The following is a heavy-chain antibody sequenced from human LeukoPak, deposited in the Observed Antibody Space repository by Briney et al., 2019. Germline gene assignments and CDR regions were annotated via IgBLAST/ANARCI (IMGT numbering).Heavy chain of an antibody. V-gene: IGHV1-46*01. D-gene: IGHD3-22*01. J-gene: IGHJ4*02. CDR3: ARDLYYYDSSGYPPGY. CDR2: INPSGGST. CDR1: GYTFTSYY. Sequence: GASVKVSCKASGYTFTSYYMHWVRQAPGQGLEWMGIINPSGGSTSYAQKFQGRVTMTRDTSTSTVYMELSSLRSEDTDVYYCARDLYYYDSSGYPPGYWGQGTLVTVSS.